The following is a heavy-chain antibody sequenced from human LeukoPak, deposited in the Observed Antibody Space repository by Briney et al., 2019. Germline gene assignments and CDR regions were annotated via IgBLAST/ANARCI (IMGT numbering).Heavy chain of an antibody. CDR1: GFTLSNYS. J-gene: IGHJ4*02. Sequence: GGSLRLSCAVSGFTLSNYSMNWVRQAPGKGLEWISYISGSGFTIHYADSVKGRFTISRDNSKNTLYLQMNSLRAEDTAVYYCASGYYSAHDYWGQGTLVTVSS. CDR2: ISGSGFTI. V-gene: IGHV3-48*01. CDR3: ASGYYSAHDY. D-gene: IGHD3-22*01.